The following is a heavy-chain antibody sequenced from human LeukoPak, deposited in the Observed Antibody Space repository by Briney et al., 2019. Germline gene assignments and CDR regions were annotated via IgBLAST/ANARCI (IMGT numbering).Heavy chain of an antibody. CDR1: GFTFSKYW. V-gene: IGHV3-74*01. J-gene: IGHJ4*02. CDR3: ATKQWLAPPPDS. Sequence: GGSLRLSCAASGFTFSKYWMLWVRQAPGKGLECVSRINTDGTVTTYADSVKGRFTVSRDNADNTMFLQMNSVRDDDTAVYYCATKQWLAPPPDSWGQGTPVTVSS. D-gene: IGHD6-19*01. CDR2: INTDGTVT.